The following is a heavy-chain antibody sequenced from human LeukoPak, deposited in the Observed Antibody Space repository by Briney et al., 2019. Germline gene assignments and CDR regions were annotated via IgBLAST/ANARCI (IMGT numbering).Heavy chain of an antibody. CDR2: IWYDGSYK. V-gene: IGHV3-33*01. CDR3: ARFWSSYPFGIAPDY. J-gene: IGHJ4*02. Sequence: GRSLRLSCAPSGFTFSSYGMHWVRQAPGKGLEWVAVIWYDGSYKYYADSVKGRFTISRDNSKNTLYLQMNSLRAEDTAVYYCARFWSSYPFGIAPDYWGQGTLVTVSS. CDR1: GFTFSSYG. D-gene: IGHD6-13*01.